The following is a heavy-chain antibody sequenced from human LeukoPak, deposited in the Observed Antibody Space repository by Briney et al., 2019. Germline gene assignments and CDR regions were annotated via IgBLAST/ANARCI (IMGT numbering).Heavy chain of an antibody. V-gene: IGHV1-2*02. J-gene: IGHJ3*02. CDR3: ARDGTFDI. Sequence: ASVKVSCKASGYTFTHYYMHWVREAPGPRLEWMGWINPYSGLTTYRQQLHGRVTMPYARSRGTANSELIRLRSDATAVDYSARDGTFDILGQGTMVT. CDR2: INPYSGLT. CDR1: GYTFTHYY.